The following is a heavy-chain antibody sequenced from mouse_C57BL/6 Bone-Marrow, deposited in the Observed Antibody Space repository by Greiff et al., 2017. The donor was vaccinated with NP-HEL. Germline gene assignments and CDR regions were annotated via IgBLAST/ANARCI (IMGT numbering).Heavy chain of an antibody. CDR1: GYTFTSYW. V-gene: IGHV1-55*01. D-gene: IGHD1-1*01. CDR3: ARRGLRDWYFDV. J-gene: IGHJ1*03. CDR2: IYPGSGST. Sequence: VQLQQSGAELVKPGASVKMSCKASGYTFTSYWITWVKQRPGQGLEWIGDIYPGSGSTNYNEKFKSKATLTVDTSSSTAYMQLSSLTSEDSAVYYCARRGLRDWYFDVWGTGTTVTVSS.